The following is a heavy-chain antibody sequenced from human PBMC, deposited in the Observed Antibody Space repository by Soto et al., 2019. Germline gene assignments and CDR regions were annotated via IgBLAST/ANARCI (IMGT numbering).Heavy chain of an antibody. J-gene: IGHJ4*02. D-gene: IGHD3-3*01. CDR1: GFSFTNAW. CDR2: IKRMIDGGTA. CDR3: STGSIFGVTTHAEDY. Sequence: PGGSLRLSCASSGFSFTNAWMSWVRQAPGKGLEWVGRIKRMIDGGTADYAAPVKGRFTISRDDSKNTLYLQLNSLKTEDTAVYYCSTGSIFGVTTHAEDYWGQGTLVTVSS. V-gene: IGHV3-15*01.